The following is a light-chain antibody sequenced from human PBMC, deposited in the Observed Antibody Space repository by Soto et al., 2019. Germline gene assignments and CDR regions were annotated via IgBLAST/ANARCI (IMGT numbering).Light chain of an antibody. J-gene: IGKJ3*01. CDR2: AAS. CDR1: QRISNY. Sequence: DIQMTQSPSSLSASVGDSVTITCRATQRISNYLNWYHQKPLKAPKLLVYAASSLQSGVPSRFSVSGSGTDFTLTISSLQPEDFATYYCEQSYSTPFTFGPGTKVDIK. V-gene: IGKV1-39*01. CDR3: EQSYSTPFT.